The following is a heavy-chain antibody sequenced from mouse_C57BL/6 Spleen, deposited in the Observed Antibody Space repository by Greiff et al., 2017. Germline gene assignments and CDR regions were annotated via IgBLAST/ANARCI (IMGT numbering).Heavy chain of an antibody. CDR1: GYTFTSYW. J-gene: IGHJ2*01. CDR3: EIIATPVDY. D-gene: IGHD6-1*01. Sequence: VQLQQPGAELVKPGASVKVSCKASGYTFTSYWMHWVKQRHGQGLEWIGRIHPSDSVKNYNQKFKGKATLTVDKSSSTAYMQLSSLTSEDSAVYDCEIIATPVDYWGQGPTLTFSS. CDR2: IHPSDSVK. V-gene: IGHV1-74*01.